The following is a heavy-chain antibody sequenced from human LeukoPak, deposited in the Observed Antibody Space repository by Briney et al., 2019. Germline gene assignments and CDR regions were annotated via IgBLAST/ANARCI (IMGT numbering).Heavy chain of an antibody. V-gene: IGHV4-34*01. CDR2: INHSGST. D-gene: IGHD3-3*01. J-gene: IGHJ3*02. CDR3: ARRRIGALIAFDI. CDR1: GGSFSGYY. Sequence: SETLSLTCAVYGGSFSGYYWSWIRQPPGKGLEWIGEINHSGSTNYNPSLKSRVTISVDTSKNQFSLKLSSVTAADTAVYYCARRRIGALIAFDIWGQGTMVTVSS.